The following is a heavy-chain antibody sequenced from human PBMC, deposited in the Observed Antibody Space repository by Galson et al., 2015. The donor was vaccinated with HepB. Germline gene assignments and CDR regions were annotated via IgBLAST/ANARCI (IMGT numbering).Heavy chain of an antibody. CDR1: GFTFSTYG. J-gene: IGHJ4*02. CDR2: ISSDGSNK. V-gene: IGHV3-30*03. Sequence: SLRLSCAASGFTFSTYGIHWVRQAPGKGLEWVTLISSDGSNKYYADSVKGRFTISRDNSKNTLYLQMNSLRAEDTAMYYCARKRDMGFDYWGQGTLVTVSS. D-gene: IGHD3-16*01. CDR3: ARKRDMGFDY.